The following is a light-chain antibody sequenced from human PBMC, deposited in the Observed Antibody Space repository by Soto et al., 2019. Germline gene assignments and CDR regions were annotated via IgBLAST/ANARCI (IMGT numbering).Light chain of an antibody. Sequence: DIQMTQSPSTLSASVGDRVTITCRASQSVFKWLAWYQQKPGKAPKLLIYDISSLESGVPSRFSGSGSGTEFTLTISSLLPDDFATYYCQQYNTYSTFGQGTKLEIK. J-gene: IGKJ2*01. CDR2: DIS. CDR3: QQYNTYST. CDR1: QSVFKW. V-gene: IGKV1-5*01.